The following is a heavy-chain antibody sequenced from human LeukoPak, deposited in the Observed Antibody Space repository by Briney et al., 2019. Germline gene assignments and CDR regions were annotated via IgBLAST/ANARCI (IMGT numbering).Heavy chain of an antibody. CDR3: ITLDGDYAPDY. CDR1: GFTFSNAW. J-gene: IGHJ4*02. Sequence: GGSLRLSCAGSGFTFSNAWMSWVRQAPGKGLEWVGRMESKSDGGSTDYAAPVKGRFTISRDDSKNTLFLQINSLKTEDTAVYYCITLDGDYAPDYWGQGTLVTVSS. CDR2: MESKSDGGST. D-gene: IGHD4-17*01. V-gene: IGHV3-15*04.